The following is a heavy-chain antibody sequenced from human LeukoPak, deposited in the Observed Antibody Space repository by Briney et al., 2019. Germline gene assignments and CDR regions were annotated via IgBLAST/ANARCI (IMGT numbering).Heavy chain of an antibody. Sequence: SETLSLTCTASGGSISSYYWSWIRQPAGKGLEWIGRIYTSGSTNYNPSLKSRVTMSVDTSKNQFSLKLSSVTAADTAVYYCARGSGLSYSSSWRLIDYWGQGTLVTVSS. J-gene: IGHJ4*02. CDR3: ARGSGLSYSSSWRLIDY. CDR2: IYTSGST. V-gene: IGHV4-4*07. CDR1: GGSISSYY. D-gene: IGHD6-13*01.